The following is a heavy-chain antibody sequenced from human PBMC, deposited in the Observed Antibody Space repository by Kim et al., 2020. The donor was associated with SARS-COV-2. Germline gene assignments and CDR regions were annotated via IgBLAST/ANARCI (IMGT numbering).Heavy chain of an antibody. D-gene: IGHD6-13*01. CDR1: GFTFSSYA. CDR3: ARTSGAYSSYFNY. CDR2: ISYDGSNK. V-gene: IGHV3-30*04. J-gene: IGHJ4*02. Sequence: GGSLRLSCAASGFTFSSYAMHWVRQAPGKGLEWVAVISYDGSNKYYADSLKGRFTISRDNSKNTLYLQMNSLRAEDTAVYYCARTSGAYSSYFNYWGQGTLVTVSS.